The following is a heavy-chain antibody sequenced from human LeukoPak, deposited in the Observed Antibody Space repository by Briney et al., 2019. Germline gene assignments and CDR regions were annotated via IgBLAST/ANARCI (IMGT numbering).Heavy chain of an antibody. J-gene: IGHJ5*02. V-gene: IGHV1-8*01. CDR2: MNPNSGNT. CDR3: ARGRGSGHKENWFDP. CDR1: GYAFTTYD. Sequence: AASVKVSCKASGYAFTTYDINWVRQATGQGLEWMGWMNPNSGNTGGTQKFQGRVTMTRNTSISTAYMELSSLRSEDTAVYYCARGRGSGHKENWFDPWGQGTLVTVSS. D-gene: IGHD6-19*01.